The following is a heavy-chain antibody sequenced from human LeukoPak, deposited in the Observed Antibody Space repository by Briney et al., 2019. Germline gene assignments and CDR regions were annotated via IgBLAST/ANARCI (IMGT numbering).Heavy chain of an antibody. V-gene: IGHV3-11*04. CDR1: GFDFSDSY. CDR3: ARDRGISGSYPFDY. CDR2: ISSTSGTT. Sequence: GGSLRLSCEASGFDFSDSYMSWIRQAPGKGLEWVSYISSTSGTTYFADSVKGRFTISRDNAKNSLYLQMNSLRAEDTAVYYCARDRGISGSYPFDYWGQGTLVTVSS. D-gene: IGHD1-26*01. J-gene: IGHJ4*02.